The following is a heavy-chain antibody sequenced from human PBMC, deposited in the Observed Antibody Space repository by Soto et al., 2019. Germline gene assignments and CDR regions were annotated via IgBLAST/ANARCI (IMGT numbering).Heavy chain of an antibody. J-gene: IGHJ6*03. V-gene: IGHV4-59*01. D-gene: IGHD5-12*01. CDR3: AREGSGYDSRYYYYYMDV. CDR2: IYYSGST. CDR1: GGSISSYY. Sequence: QVQLQESGPGLVKPSETLSLTCTVSGGSISSYYWSWIRQPPGKGLEWIGYIYYSGSTNYNPSLKSRVTISVDTSKNQFSLKLSSVTAADTAVYYCAREGSGYDSRYYYYYMDVWGKGTTVTVSS.